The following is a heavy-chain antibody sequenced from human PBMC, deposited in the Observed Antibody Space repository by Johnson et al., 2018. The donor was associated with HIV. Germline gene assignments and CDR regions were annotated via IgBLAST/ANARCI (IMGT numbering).Heavy chain of an antibody. CDR2: ISWNSASI. CDR3: AKGLRPYGSGPSDAFDI. V-gene: IGHV3-9*01. J-gene: IGHJ3*02. CDR1: GFTFDDYA. D-gene: IGHD3-10*01. Sequence: QLVESGGGLVQPGRSLRLSCAASGFTFDDYAMHWVRLAPGKGLEWVSGISWNSASIGYADSVKGRFTISRDNAKNSLYLQMNSLRAEDTAVYYCAKGLRPYGSGPSDAFDIWGQGTMVTVSS.